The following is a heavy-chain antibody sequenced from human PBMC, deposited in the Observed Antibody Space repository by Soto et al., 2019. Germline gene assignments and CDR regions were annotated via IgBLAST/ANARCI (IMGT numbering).Heavy chain of an antibody. V-gene: IGHV3-30*03. D-gene: IGHD3-10*01. CDR3: ARDGSLVLDY. J-gene: IGHJ4*02. Sequence: PGGSLRLSCAVSGFTFSSYGMHWVRQAPGKGLEWVAVISYDGSNKYYADSVKGRFTISRDNSKNTLYLQMNSLRAEDTAVYYCARDGSLVLDYWGQGTLVTVSS. CDR1: GFTFSSYG. CDR2: ISYDGSNK.